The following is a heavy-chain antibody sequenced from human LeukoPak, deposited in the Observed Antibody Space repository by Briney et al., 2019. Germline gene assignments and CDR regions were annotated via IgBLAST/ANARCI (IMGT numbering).Heavy chain of an antibody. D-gene: IGHD6-13*01. V-gene: IGHV4-39*01. Sequence: SETLSLTCTVSGGSISSSRHYWGWIRQPPGKALEWIGSIYYSGGTYYDPSLKSRVTISVDTSKNQFSLKLSSVTAADTAVYFRARKVGAATDPLDYWGQGTLVTVSS. CDR3: ARKVGAATDPLDY. CDR2: IYYSGGT. CDR1: GGSISSSRHY. J-gene: IGHJ4*02.